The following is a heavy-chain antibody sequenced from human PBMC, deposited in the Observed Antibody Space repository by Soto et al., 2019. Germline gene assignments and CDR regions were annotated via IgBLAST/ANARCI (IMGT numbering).Heavy chain of an antibody. J-gene: IGHJ5*02. CDR3: ARIPTHYYDSHPWFDP. CDR2: IYPGDSDT. Sequence: GESLKISCKGSGYSFTSYWIGCVRQMPWKGLEWMGIIYPGDSDTRYSPSFQGQVTISADNAIITAYLQWSSLKAPDTAMYYCARIPTHYYDSHPWFDPWGQGTLVTVSS. CDR1: GYSFTSYW. V-gene: IGHV5-51*01. D-gene: IGHD3-22*01.